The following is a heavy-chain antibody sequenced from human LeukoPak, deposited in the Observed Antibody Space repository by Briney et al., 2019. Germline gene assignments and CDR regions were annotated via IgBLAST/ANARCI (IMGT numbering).Heavy chain of an antibody. CDR2: ISYSGST. CDR3: ARLLGDDY. D-gene: IGHD3-16*01. J-gene: IGHJ4*02. CDR1: GVPISSSYY. Sequence: SETLSLTCTVSGVPISSSYYWGWIRPPPGKGLEWIGSISYSGSTYYNPSLKSRVTISVDTSKNQFSLKLSSVTAADTAVYYCARLLGDDYWGQGTLVTVSS. V-gene: IGHV4-39*01.